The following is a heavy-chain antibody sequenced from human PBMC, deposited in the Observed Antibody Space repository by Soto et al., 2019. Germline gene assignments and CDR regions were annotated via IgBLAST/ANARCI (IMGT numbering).Heavy chain of an antibody. J-gene: IGHJ4*02. CDR2: VYYRGRS. Sequence: EPLSLTCTVSGGSVTNSSYYWGWIRQSPGKGLEWIGSVYYRGRSYSKSSVKSRVTISVDTSKDRFSLSLNSVTASDTAVYFCVSQRTTVPTQAYFDYWGPGALVTVSS. D-gene: IGHD4-17*01. CDR1: GGSVTNSSYY. CDR3: VSQRTTVPTQAYFDY. V-gene: IGHV4-39*01.